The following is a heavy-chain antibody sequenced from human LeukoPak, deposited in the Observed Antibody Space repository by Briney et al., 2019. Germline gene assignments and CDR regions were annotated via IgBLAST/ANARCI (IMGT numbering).Heavy chain of an antibody. Sequence: GASVKVSCKASGYTFTSYYMHWVRQAPGRGLEWMGIINPSGGSTSYAQKFQGRVTMTRDTSTSTVYMELSSLRSEDTAVYYCARDVDTAMVQRNPYYYYGMDVWGQGTTVTVSS. CDR3: ARDVDTAMVQRNPYYYYGMDV. D-gene: IGHD5-18*01. CDR1: GYTFTSYY. CDR2: INPSGGST. J-gene: IGHJ6*02. V-gene: IGHV1-46*01.